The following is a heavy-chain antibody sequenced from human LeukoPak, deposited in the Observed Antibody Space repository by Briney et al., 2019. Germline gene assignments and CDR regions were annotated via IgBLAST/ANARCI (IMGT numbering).Heavy chain of an antibody. CDR2: INPNSGGT. CDR1: GYTFTGYY. CDR3: ARSYCGGACHLDI. J-gene: IGHJ3*02. Sequence: ASVKVSCKASGYTFTGYYMHWVRQAPGQGLEWMGWINPNSGGTNYAQKFQGRVTMTRDTSSSTAYMELSRLRSDDTAVYYCARSYCGGACHLDIWGQGTMVTVSS. D-gene: IGHD2-21*02. V-gene: IGHV1-2*02.